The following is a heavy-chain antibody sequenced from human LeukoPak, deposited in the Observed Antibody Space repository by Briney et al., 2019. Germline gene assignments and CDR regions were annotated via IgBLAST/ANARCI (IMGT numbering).Heavy chain of an antibody. J-gene: IGHJ4*02. Sequence: GGSLRLSCAASRFTFSNYGVNWVRRAPGKGLEWVSYINSRSSTIYYADSVRGRFTISRDNSKNTLYLQMNSLGAEDTAVYYCARVRFPYGDYGPFDYWGQGTLVTVSS. CDR1: RFTFSNYG. D-gene: IGHD4-17*01. V-gene: IGHV3-48*01. CDR2: INSRSSTI. CDR3: ARVRFPYGDYGPFDY.